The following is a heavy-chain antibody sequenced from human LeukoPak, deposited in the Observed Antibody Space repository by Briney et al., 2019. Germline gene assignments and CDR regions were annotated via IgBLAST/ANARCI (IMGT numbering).Heavy chain of an antibody. J-gene: IGHJ4*02. CDR2: IYYSGST. Sequence: SETLSLTCTVSGGSISSYYWSWIRQPPGKGLEWIGYIYYSGSTNYNPSLKSRVTISVDTSKNQFSLKLSSVTAADTAVYYCASTGYCSGGSCYDYFDYWGQGTLVTVSS. CDR1: GGSISSYY. CDR3: ASTGYCSGGSCYDYFDY. V-gene: IGHV4-59*08. D-gene: IGHD2-15*01.